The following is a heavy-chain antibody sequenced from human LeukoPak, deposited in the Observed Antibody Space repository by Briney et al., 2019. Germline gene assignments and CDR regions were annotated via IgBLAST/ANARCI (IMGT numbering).Heavy chain of an antibody. V-gene: IGHV1-69*13. CDR2: IIPIFGTA. Sequence: ASVKVSCKASGGTFSSYAISWVRQAPGQGLEWMGGIIPIFGTANYAQKFQGRVTITADESTSTAYMELSSLRSEDTAVYYCARDRTPPDGVYATDAFDIWGQGTMVTVSS. CDR1: GGTFSSYA. D-gene: IGHD2-8*01. J-gene: IGHJ3*02. CDR3: ARDRTPPDGVYATDAFDI.